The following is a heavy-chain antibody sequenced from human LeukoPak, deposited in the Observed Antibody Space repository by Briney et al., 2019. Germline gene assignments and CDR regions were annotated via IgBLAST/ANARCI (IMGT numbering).Heavy chain of an antibody. CDR2: IYYSGST. V-gene: IGHV4-59*08. CDR3: ARRDGATWDY. D-gene: IGHD5-24*01. CDR1: GGPINDYF. Sequence: NPSETLSLTCTVSGGPINDYFWSWIRQPPGKGLEWIGYIYYSGSTNYNPSLKSRVTISVDTSKDQFSLKLSSVTAADTAVYYCARRDGATWDYWGQGTLVTVSS. J-gene: IGHJ4*02.